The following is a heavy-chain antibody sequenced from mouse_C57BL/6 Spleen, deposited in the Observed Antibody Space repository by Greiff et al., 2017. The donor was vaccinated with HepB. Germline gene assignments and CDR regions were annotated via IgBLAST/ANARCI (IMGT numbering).Heavy chain of an antibody. Sequence: QVQLQQSGPGLVAPSQSLSITCTVSGFSLTSYGVHWVRQPPGKGLEWLVVIWSDGSTTYNSALKSRLSISKDNSKSQVFLKMNSLQTDDTAMYYCARAYDYDGGYYAMDYWGQGTSVTVSS. CDR3: ARAYDYDGGYYAMDY. CDR1: GFSLTSYG. V-gene: IGHV2-6*03. J-gene: IGHJ4*01. D-gene: IGHD2-4*01. CDR2: IWSDGST.